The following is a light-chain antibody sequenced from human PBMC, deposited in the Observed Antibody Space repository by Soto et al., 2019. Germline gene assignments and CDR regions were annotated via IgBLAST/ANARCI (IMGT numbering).Light chain of an antibody. J-gene: IGLJ7*01. Sequence: QAVVTQPPSASGTPGQRVTISCSGDSSNIGSNTVNWYQQVPGTAPKLLIYSDNQWPSGVPDRFSGSKSGTSASLTISGLQSEDEAVYYCAAWDDSLDGYAVFGGGTQLTVL. V-gene: IGLV1-44*01. CDR2: SDN. CDR3: AAWDDSLDGYAV. CDR1: SSNIGSNT.